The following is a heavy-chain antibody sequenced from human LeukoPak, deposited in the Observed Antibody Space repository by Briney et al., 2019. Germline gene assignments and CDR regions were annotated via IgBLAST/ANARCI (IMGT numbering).Heavy chain of an antibody. Sequence: SETLSLTCTASGDSISSSSYYWGWLRQPPGKGLQWIGSIYYSGNTYYNPSLKSRVTISLDTSKNQFPLKLSSVTAADTAVYYCARATVAVPDYWGQGTLVTVSS. V-gene: IGHV4-39*01. CDR3: ARATVAVPDY. D-gene: IGHD6-19*01. CDR1: GDSISSSSYY. J-gene: IGHJ4*02. CDR2: IYYSGNT.